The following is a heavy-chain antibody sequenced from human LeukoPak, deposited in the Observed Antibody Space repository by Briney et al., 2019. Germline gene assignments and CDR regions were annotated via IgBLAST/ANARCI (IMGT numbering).Heavy chain of an antibody. D-gene: IGHD2-2*02. CDR2: VYYSGST. V-gene: IGHV4-31*03. CDR1: GGSISSGGYY. Sequence: PSETLSLTCTVSGGSISSGGYYRSWIRQHPGKGLEWIGYVYYSGSTYYNPSLKSRVTISVDTSKNQFSLKLSSVTAADTAVYYCARSVVCSSTSCYIGRWGYSYSYFDYWGQGTLVTVSS. J-gene: IGHJ4*02. CDR3: ARSVVCSSTSCYIGRWGYSYSYFDY.